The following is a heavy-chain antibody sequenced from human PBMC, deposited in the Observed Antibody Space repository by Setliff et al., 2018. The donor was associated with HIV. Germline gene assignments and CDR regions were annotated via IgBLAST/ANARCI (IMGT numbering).Heavy chain of an antibody. CDR2: MNPNSGNT. Sequence: ASVKVSCKTSGGTRSNYVINWVRQATGQGLDWMGWMNPNSGNTGYAQKFQCRVTMTRNTSISTAYMELSSLRSEDMAVYYCARGWGAERWLQLDPRYFDLWGRGTLVTVSS. CDR3: ARGWGAERWLQLDPRYFDL. CDR1: GGTRSNYV. J-gene: IGHJ2*01. V-gene: IGHV1-8*02. D-gene: IGHD5-12*01.